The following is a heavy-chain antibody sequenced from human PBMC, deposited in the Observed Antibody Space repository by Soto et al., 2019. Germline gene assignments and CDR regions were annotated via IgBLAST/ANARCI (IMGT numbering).Heavy chain of an antibody. Sequence: QVQLVQSGAEVKKHGSSVKVSCKASGGTFSSYAISWVRQAPGQGLEWMGGIIPIFGTANYAQKFQGRVTITADESTSTAYRELSSLRSEDTAVYYCAIDIAAAGTLPYYYGMDVWGQGTTVTVSS. CDR2: IIPIFGTA. CDR3: AIDIAAAGTLPYYYGMDV. CDR1: GGTFSSYA. J-gene: IGHJ6*02. V-gene: IGHV1-69*01. D-gene: IGHD6-13*01.